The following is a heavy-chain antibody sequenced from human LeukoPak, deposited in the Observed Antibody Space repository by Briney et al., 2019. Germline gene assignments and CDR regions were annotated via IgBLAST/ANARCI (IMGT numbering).Heavy chain of an antibody. Sequence: SETLSLTCAVSGGSFSAYYWSWIRQPPGKGLEWIGEINHSGGTNYNPSLKSRVSMSVDTSRNQFSLKLTSVTAADTAIYYCARVDKNGGTTFNYWGQGTLVTVSS. J-gene: IGHJ4*02. V-gene: IGHV4-34*01. CDR1: GGSFSAYY. CDR3: ARVDKNGGTTFNY. CDR2: INHSGGT. D-gene: IGHD2/OR15-2a*01.